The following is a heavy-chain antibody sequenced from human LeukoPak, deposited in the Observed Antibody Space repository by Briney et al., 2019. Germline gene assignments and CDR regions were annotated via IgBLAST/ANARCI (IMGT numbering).Heavy chain of an antibody. Sequence: PSETLSLTCAVYGGSFSGYYWSWIRQPPGKGLEWIGEINHSGSTNYNPSLKSRVTISVDTSKNQFSLKLSSVTAADTAVYYCTRLGATVYHFDYWGQGTLVTVSS. CDR2: INHSGST. J-gene: IGHJ4*02. D-gene: IGHD1-26*01. CDR3: TRLGATVYHFDY. V-gene: IGHV4-34*01. CDR1: GGSFSGYY.